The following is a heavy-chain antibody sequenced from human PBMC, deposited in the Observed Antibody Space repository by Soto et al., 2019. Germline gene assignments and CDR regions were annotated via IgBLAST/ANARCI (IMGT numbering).Heavy chain of an antibody. CDR2: ISGSGGST. CDR1: GFTFSSYA. Sequence: EVQLLESGGGLVQPGGSLRLSCAASGFTFSSYAMSWVRQAPGKGLEWVSAISGSGGSTYYADSVKGRFTISRDNSKNTLYLQMNSLRAEDTAVYYCAKSVGYYDSSGPKVDYWGQGTLVTVSS. V-gene: IGHV3-23*01. D-gene: IGHD3-22*01. CDR3: AKSVGYYDSSGPKVDY. J-gene: IGHJ4*02.